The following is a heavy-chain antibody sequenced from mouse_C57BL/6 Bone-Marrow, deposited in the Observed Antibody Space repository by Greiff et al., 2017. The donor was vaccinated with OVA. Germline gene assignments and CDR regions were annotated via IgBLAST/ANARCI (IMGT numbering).Heavy chain of an antibody. V-gene: IGHV1-81*01. CDR1: GYTFTSYG. CDR3: ARDLLWLRGYFDY. D-gene: IGHD2-9*01. CDR2: IYPRSGNT. J-gene: IGHJ2*01. Sequence: QVQLQQSGAELARPGASVKLSCKASGYTFTSYGISWVKQRTGQGLEWIGEIYPRSGNTYYNEKFKGKATLTADKSSSTAYMELRSLTSEDSAVYFCARDLLWLRGYFDYWGQGTTLTVSS.